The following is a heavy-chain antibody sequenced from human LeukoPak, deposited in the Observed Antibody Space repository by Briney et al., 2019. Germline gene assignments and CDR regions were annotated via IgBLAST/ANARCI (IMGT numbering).Heavy chain of an antibody. CDR2: FDPEDGET. D-gene: IGHD3-3*01. V-gene: IGHV1-24*01. J-gene: IGHJ4*02. Sequence: SVKVSCKVSGYTLTELSMHWVRQAPGKGLEWMGGFDPEDGETIYAQKFQGRVTITTDESTSTAYMELSSLRSEDTAVYYCARSPYYDFWSGYFDCWGQGTLVTVST. CDR3: ARSPYYDFWSGYFDC. CDR1: GYTLTELS.